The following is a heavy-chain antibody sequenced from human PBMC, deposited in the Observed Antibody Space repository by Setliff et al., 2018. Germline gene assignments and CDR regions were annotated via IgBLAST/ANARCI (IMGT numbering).Heavy chain of an antibody. V-gene: IGHV3-21*01. J-gene: IGHJ3*02. Sequence: GGSLRLSCAASGFTFSTHSMNWVRQAPGKGLEWVSSISRSSTYIYYADSMKGRFTISRDNAKNTLYLQMNSLRAEDTAVYYCASAGHSGSWFPFDAFHIWGQGTMVTVSS. CDR3: ASAGHSGSWFPFDAFHI. D-gene: IGHD6-13*01. CDR2: ISRSSTYI. CDR1: GFTFSTHS.